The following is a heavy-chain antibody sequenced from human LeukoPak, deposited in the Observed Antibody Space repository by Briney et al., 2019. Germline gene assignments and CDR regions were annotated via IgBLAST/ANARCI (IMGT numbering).Heavy chain of an antibody. D-gene: IGHD3-10*01. CDR3: AREMGGDYGSGTFFDL. CDR2: ISSGGSTI. CDR1: EFVFSDYY. Sequence: GGSLRLSCAASEFVFSDYYMSWVRQAPGKGLEWVSYISSGGSTIYYADFVKGRFTISRDNAKNSLYLQMNSLRAEDTAVYYCAREMGGDYGSGTFFDLWGQGNMVTVSS. J-gene: IGHJ4*02. V-gene: IGHV3-11*01.